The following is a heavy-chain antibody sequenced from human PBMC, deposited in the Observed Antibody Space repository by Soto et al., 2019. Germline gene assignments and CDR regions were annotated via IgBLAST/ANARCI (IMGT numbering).Heavy chain of an antibody. CDR3: ASYGDKDAFDI. V-gene: IGHV1-18*01. Sequence: ASVKVSCKASGYTFTSHGISWVRQAPRQGPEWMGWISTYNGNTNYAQKFQGRVTMTTDTSASTAYMELSSLRSEDTAVYYCASYGDKDAFDIWGQGTMVTVSS. CDR2: ISTYNGNT. D-gene: IGHD4-17*01. J-gene: IGHJ3*02. CDR1: GYTFTSHG.